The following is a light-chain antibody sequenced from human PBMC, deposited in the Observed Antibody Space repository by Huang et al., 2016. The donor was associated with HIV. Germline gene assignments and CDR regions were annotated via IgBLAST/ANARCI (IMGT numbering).Light chain of an antibody. V-gene: IGKV1-33*01. CDR2: DAS. CDR1: QDITNY. J-gene: IGKJ2*01. Sequence: DIQMTQSPSSLSASVGDRVTITCQASQDITNYLNWYQQKPGKAPKLLIFDASNLERGVPSRFSGSGSWTDFTVTISSLQPEDIATYYCQQYDSFPYTFGQGTKLEIK. CDR3: QQYDSFPYT.